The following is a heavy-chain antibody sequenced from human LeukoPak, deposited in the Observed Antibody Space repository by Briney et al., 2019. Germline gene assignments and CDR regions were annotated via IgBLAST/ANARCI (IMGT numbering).Heavy chain of an antibody. CDR3: AKGAKRLGYCSGGTCYSNYDYYCMDV. CDR1: GFTFSSYG. V-gene: IGHV3-30*02. CDR2: IRYDGSKK. J-gene: IGHJ6*03. D-gene: IGHD2-15*01. Sequence: PGGSLRLSCAASGFTFSSYGMHWVRQAPGKGLEWVAFIRYDGSKKYYADSVKGRFTISRDNSKNTLYLQMNSLRAEDTAVYYCAKGAKRLGYCSGGTCYSNYDYYCMDVWGKGTTVTISS.